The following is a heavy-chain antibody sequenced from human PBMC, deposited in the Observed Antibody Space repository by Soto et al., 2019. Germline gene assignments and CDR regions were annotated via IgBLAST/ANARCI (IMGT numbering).Heavy chain of an antibody. J-gene: IGHJ6*02. D-gene: IGHD2-2*01. CDR1: GFTFSSYA. V-gene: IGHV3-30-3*01. CDR3: ASCISTSCYLRWVSYGMDV. Sequence: QVQQVESGGGVVQPGRSLRLSCAASGFTFSSYAMHWVRQAPGKGLEWVAVISYDGSNKYYADSVKGRFTISRDNSKNTLYLQMNSLRAEDTAVYYCASCISTSCYLRWVSYGMDVWGQGTTVTVSS. CDR2: ISYDGSNK.